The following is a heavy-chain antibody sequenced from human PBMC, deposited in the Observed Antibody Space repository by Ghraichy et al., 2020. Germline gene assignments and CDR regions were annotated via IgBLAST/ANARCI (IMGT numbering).Heavy chain of an antibody. CDR1: GFTFSSYG. J-gene: IGHJ6*02. V-gene: IGHV3-33*06. D-gene: IGHD4-17*01. Sequence: GESLNISCAASGFTFSSYGMHWVRQAPGKGLEWVAVIWYDGSNKYYADSVKGRFTISRDNSKNTLYLQMNSLRAEDTAVYYCAKESPETAYDYGDYVHYYYGMDVWGQGTTVTVSS. CDR3: AKESPETAYDYGDYVHYYYGMDV. CDR2: IWYDGSNK.